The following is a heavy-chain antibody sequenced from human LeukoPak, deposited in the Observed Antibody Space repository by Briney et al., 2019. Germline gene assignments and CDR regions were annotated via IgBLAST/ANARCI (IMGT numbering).Heavy chain of an antibody. D-gene: IGHD1-26*01. CDR1: GFTFSSYA. CDR3: ARGTGGTVDY. Sequence: GGSLRLSCAASGFTFSSYAIHWVRQAPGKGLEWVAVISYDGSNKYYADSVKGRFTISRDNSKNTLYLQMNSLRAEDTAVYYCARGTGGTVDYWGQGTLVTVSS. V-gene: IGHV3-30-3*01. CDR2: ISYDGSNK. J-gene: IGHJ4*02.